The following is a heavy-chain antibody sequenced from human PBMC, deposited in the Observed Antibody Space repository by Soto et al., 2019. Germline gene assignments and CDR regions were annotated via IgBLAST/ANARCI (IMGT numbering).Heavy chain of an antibody. D-gene: IGHD3-3*01. V-gene: IGHV4-31*02. CDR2: IYYRRST. Sequence: QVQLRESGPGLLKPSQTLSLTCSVSGASISGASYYWTWIRQLPGKGLEWIGYIYYRRSTYYNPYLKSRVTISEDTSKTQFSMTLTSMTAADTAIYYCSRSIFRAPDAFDIWGQGTMVTVSS. CDR3: SRSIFRAPDAFDI. J-gene: IGHJ3*02. CDR1: GASISGASYY.